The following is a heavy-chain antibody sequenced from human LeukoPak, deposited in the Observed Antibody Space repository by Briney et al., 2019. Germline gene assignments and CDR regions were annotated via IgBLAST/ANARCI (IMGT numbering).Heavy chain of an antibody. CDR1: GFTFSSYG. D-gene: IGHD3-3*01. Sequence: PGGSLRLSCAASGFTFSSYGMHWVRQAPGKGLEWVAFIRYDGSNKYYANSVKGRFTISRDNSKNTLYLQMNSLRAEDTAVYYCARAQSYDFWSGYYIAYWGRGTLVTVSS. V-gene: IGHV3-30*02. CDR3: ARAQSYDFWSGYYIAY. J-gene: IGHJ4*02. CDR2: IRYDGSNK.